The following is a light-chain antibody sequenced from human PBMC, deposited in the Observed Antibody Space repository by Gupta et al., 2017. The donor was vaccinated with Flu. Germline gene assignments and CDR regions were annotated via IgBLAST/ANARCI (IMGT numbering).Light chain of an antibody. CDR2: TYS. Sequence: QLVLTQPPSASGTPGQRVTISCSGGSSNIGSKAVNWYQHVPGTAPKLLIYTYSHRPSGVPDRFSGSKSGTSASLAISGVQPEDEADYFCAALDDSLSGWVFGGGTKLTVL. CDR3: AALDDSLSGWV. V-gene: IGLV1-44*01. J-gene: IGLJ3*02. CDR1: SSNIGSKA.